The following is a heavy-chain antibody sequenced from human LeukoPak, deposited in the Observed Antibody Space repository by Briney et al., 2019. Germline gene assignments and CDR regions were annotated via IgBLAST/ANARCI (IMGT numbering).Heavy chain of an antibody. CDR2: ILFDGSNE. V-gene: IGHV3-30*18. D-gene: IGHD5-12*01. CDR1: GFTFSSYG. Sequence: GRPLRLSCEASGFTFSSYGMHWVRQAPGKGLEWVASILFDGSNEYYVESVKGRFTISRDDSKNTLYLQMTSLRAGDTAVYYCAKDGGGYAAFDSWGQGTLVTVSS. CDR3: AKDGGGYAAFDS. J-gene: IGHJ4*02.